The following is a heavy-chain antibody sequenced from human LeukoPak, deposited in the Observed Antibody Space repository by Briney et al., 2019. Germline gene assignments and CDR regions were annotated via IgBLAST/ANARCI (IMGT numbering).Heavy chain of an antibody. CDR3: AKDQGLTVTWFDP. CDR2: IRYDGSNK. Sequence: GGSLRLSCAASGFTFSSYGMHWVRQAPGKGLEWVAFIRYDGSNKYYADSVKGRFTISRDNSKNTLYLQMNSLRAEDTAVYYCAKDQGLTVTWFDPWGQGTLVTVSS. CDR1: GFTFSSYG. J-gene: IGHJ5*02. D-gene: IGHD4-17*01. V-gene: IGHV3-30*02.